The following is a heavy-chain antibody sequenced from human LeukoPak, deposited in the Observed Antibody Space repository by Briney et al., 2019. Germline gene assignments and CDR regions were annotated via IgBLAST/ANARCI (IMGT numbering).Heavy chain of an antibody. D-gene: IGHD6-13*01. CDR3: ARAPRGYSSSWYRGSFDP. J-gene: IGHJ5*02. CDR1: GFTFSSYW. Sequence: GGSLRLSCAASGFTFSSYWMSWVRQAPGEGLEWVANIKQDGSEKYYVDSVKGRFTISRDNAKNSLYLQMNSLRAEDTAVYYCARAPRGYSSSWYRGSFDPWGQGTLVTVSS. CDR2: IKQDGSEK. V-gene: IGHV3-7*01.